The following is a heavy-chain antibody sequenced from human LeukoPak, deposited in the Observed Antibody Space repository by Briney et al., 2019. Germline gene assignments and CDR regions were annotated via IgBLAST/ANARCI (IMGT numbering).Heavy chain of an antibody. CDR1: GYTFTSYD. V-gene: IGHV1-8*01. Sequence: ASVKVSCKASGYTFTSYDINWVRQATGQGLEWMGWMNPNSGNTGYAQKFQGWVTMTRDTSISTAYMELSRLRSDDTAVYYCASTLKVTTPFSLRYWGQGTLVTVSS. J-gene: IGHJ4*02. CDR2: MNPNSGNT. D-gene: IGHD4-17*01. CDR3: ASTLKVTTPFSLRY.